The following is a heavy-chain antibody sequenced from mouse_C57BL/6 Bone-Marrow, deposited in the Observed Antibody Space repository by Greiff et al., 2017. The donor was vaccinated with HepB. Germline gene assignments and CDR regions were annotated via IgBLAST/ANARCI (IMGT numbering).Heavy chain of an antibody. Sequence: EVKLQQSGPVLVKPGPSVKISCKASGFTFTDYYMHWVKQSHGKSLEWIGLVYPYNGGTSYNQKFKGKATLTVDTSSSTAYMELNSLTSEDSAVYYCARFYYGSSYPYYFDYWGQGTTLTVSS. CDR1: GFTFTDYY. CDR3: ARFYYGSSYPYYFDY. V-gene: IGHV1-36*01. CDR2: VYPYNGGT. J-gene: IGHJ2*01. D-gene: IGHD1-1*01.